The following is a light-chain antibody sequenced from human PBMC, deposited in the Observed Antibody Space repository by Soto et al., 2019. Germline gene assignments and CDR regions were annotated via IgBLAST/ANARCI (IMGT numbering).Light chain of an antibody. V-gene: IGLV1-44*01. CDR3: EAWDDSLTGVV. CDR1: TSNIGSNI. J-gene: IGLJ3*02. CDR2: NNN. Sequence: QSVLTQPPSASGTPGQRVTISCSGSTSNIGSNIVNWYQQLPGTAPKLLIYNNNQRPSGVPDRFSGSKSGTSASLAISGLQSEDEADYYCEAWDDSLTGVVFGGGTKLTVL.